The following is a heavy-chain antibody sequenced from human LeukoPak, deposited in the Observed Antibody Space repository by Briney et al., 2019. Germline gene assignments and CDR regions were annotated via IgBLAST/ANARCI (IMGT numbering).Heavy chain of an antibody. D-gene: IGHD3-22*01. V-gene: IGHV4-59*01. J-gene: IGHJ5*02. CDR2: IYYSGST. CDR3: ARIPPDDSSVIWFDP. Sequence: SETLSLTCAVSGGSISSYYWSWFRQPPGKGLEWIGYIYYSGSTNYNPSLKSRVTISVDTSKNQFSLKLSSVTAADTAVYYCARIPPDDSSVIWFDPWGQGTPVTVSS. CDR1: GGSISSYY.